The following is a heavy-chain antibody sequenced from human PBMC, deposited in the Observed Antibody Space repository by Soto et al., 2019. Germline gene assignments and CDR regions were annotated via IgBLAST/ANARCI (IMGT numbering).Heavy chain of an antibody. CDR2: FYYTGHT. Sequence: QHPGKGLEWIVFFYYTGHTKYHTSLKTRATISADMSENQFSLTLTSVTVADTAVYYCAREDIDEPFLAYWRQGVPDTVSS. J-gene: IGHJ4*02. CDR3: AREDIDEPFLAY. V-gene: IGHV4-31*02.